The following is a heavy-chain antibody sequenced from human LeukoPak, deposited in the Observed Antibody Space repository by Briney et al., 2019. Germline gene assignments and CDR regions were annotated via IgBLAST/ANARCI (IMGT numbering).Heavy chain of an antibody. V-gene: IGHV3-7*01. D-gene: IGHD1-26*01. J-gene: IGHJ6*03. CDR2: IKQDGSEK. CDR3: ARESSGSYYWAYYYYYMDV. CDR1: GFTFSSYW. Sequence: GGSLRLSCAASGFTFSSYWMSWVRQAPGKGLEWVANIKQDGSEKYYVDSVKGRFTISRDNAKNSLYLQMNSLRAEDTAVYYCARESSGSYYWAYYYYYMDVWGKGTTVTISS.